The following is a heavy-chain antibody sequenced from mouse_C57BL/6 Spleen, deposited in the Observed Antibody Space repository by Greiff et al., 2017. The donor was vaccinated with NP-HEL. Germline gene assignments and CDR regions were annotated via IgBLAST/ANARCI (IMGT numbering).Heavy chain of an antibody. V-gene: IGHV1-69*01. CDR3: AREGFY. Sequence: VKLQQPGAELVMPGASVKLSCKASGYTFTSYWMHWVKQRPGQGLEWIGEIDPSDSYTNYNQKFKGKSTLTVDKSSSTAYMQLSSLTSEDSAVYYCAREGFYWGQGTTLTVSS. CDR2: IDPSDSYT. J-gene: IGHJ2*01. CDR1: GYTFTSYW.